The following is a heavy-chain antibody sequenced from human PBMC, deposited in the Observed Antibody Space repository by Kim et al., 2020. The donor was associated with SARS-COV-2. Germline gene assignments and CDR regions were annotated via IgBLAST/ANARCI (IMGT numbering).Heavy chain of an antibody. CDR1: GGSISSSNW. D-gene: IGHD3-10*01. CDR2: IYHSGST. J-gene: IGHJ6*02. Sequence: SETLSLTCAVSGGSISSSNWWSWVRQPPGKGLEWIGEIYHSGSTNYNPSLKSRVTISVDKSKNQFSLKLSSVTAADTAVYYCAREPGGSGSYSAPPGFPYYYYGMDVWGQGTTVTVSS. CDR3: AREPGGSGSYSAPPGFPYYYYGMDV. V-gene: IGHV4-4*02.